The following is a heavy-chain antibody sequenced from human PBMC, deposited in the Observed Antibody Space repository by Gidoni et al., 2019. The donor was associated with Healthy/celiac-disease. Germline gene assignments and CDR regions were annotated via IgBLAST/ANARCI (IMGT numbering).Heavy chain of an antibody. J-gene: IGHJ6*02. CDR1: GFTVSSNY. CDR3: ARAENYYGSGSYYEYYYGMDV. V-gene: IGHV3-53*01. D-gene: IGHD3-10*01. CDR2: IYSGGST. Sequence: EVQLVESGGGLIQPGGSLRLSCAASGFTVSSNYMSWVRQAPGKGLEWVSVIYSGGSTYYADSVKGRFTISRDNSKNTLYLQMNSLRAEDTAVYYCARAENYYGSGSYYEYYYGMDVWGQGTTVTVSS.